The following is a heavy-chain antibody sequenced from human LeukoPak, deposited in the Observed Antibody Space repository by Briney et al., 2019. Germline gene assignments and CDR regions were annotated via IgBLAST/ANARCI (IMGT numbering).Heavy chain of an antibody. CDR1: GGSISSSDYY. Sequence: SETLSLTCSVSGGSISSSDYYWGWIRQPPGKGLEWIGTMIYNGATKSNPSLSSRVTMSIDTSKNQFSLKLRSVTAADTAVYYCAREARFALPVVGSGDYWGQGTLVTVSS. J-gene: IGHJ4*02. CDR2: MIYNGAT. D-gene: IGHD6-19*01. CDR3: AREARFALPVVGSGDY. V-gene: IGHV4-39*07.